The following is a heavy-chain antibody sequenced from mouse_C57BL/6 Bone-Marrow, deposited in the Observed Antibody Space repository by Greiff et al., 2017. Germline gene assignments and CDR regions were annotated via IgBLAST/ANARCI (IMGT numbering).Heavy chain of an antibody. Sequence: EVKVIESGGGLVQPGESLKLSCESNEYEFPSHDMSWVRKTPEKRLELVAAINSDGGSTYYPDTMERRFIISRDNTKKTLYLQMSSLRSEDTALYYCARPDGNYPDGYWGQGTTLTVSS. CDR2: INSDGGST. CDR1: EYEFPSHD. V-gene: IGHV5-2*01. D-gene: IGHD2-1*01. CDR3: ARPDGNYPDGY. J-gene: IGHJ2*01.